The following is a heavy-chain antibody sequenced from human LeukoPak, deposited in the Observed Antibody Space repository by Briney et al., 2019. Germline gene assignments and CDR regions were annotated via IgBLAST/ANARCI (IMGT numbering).Heavy chain of an antibody. Sequence: SETLSLTCTVSGGSIRSYYWSWLRQPPGKGLEWIGYIYYSGSTNYNPSLKSRVTISEDTSKNQFSLKLSSVTAADTAVYYCARVRPVAGTDYWGQGTLVTVSS. D-gene: IGHD6-19*01. CDR3: ARVRPVAGTDY. J-gene: IGHJ4*02. CDR1: GGSIRSYY. V-gene: IGHV4-59*01. CDR2: IYYSGST.